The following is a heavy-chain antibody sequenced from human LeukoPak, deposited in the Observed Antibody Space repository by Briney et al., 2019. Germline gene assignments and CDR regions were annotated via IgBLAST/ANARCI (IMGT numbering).Heavy chain of an antibody. Sequence: GASVKVSCKASGYTLTNYGFIWVRQAPGQGLEWMGWISAYNGNTNYAQKFQGRVTMTRDTSISTAYMELSRLRSDDTAVYYCARGDCSGGSCQYSYGYMDVWGKGTTVTVSS. D-gene: IGHD2-15*01. CDR3: ARGDCSGGSCQYSYGYMDV. CDR2: ISAYNGNT. CDR1: GYTLTNYG. V-gene: IGHV1-18*01. J-gene: IGHJ6*03.